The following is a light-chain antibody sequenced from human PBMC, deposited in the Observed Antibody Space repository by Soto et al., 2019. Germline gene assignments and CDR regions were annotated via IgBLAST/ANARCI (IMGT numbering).Light chain of an antibody. CDR2: DAS. CDR3: QQFSSYPLT. Sequence: EIGLTHSLATLSLSPCERAALSFKASQSVHNFLAWYQQKPGQAPRLLIYDASSRATGIPDRFSGGGSGTDFTLTISRLEPEDFAVYYCQQFSSYPLTFGGGTKVDIK. CDR1: QSVHNF. J-gene: IGKJ4*01. V-gene: IGKV3-11*01.